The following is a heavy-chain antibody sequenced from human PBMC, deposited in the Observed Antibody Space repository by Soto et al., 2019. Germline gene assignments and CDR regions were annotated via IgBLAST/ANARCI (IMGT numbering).Heavy chain of an antibody. CDR3: AKRPRALLTFDY. V-gene: IGHV3-23*01. CDR1: GFIFINYV. J-gene: IGHJ4*02. Sequence: GSLRLSCAASGFIFINYVMSWVLQAPGKGLEWVSSISDSGGTSYYADSVKGRFTISRDNSKNTLYLQMNSLRAEDTAIYYCAKRPRALLTFDYWGQGTLVTVSS. D-gene: IGHD1-26*01. CDR2: ISDSGGTS.